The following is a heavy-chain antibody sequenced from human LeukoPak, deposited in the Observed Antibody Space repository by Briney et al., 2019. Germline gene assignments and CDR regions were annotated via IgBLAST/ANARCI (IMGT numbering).Heavy chain of an antibody. J-gene: IGHJ4*02. CDR2: ISGSGSTI. D-gene: IGHD3-10*01. CDR3: ASSKASGSYYNAGPFDY. V-gene: IGHV3-11*04. Sequence: PGGSLRLSCAASGFIFTDYFMSWIRQAPGKGLEWVAYISGSGSTIYYADSVKGRFTISRDNAKNSLYLQMNSLRAEDTAVYYCASSKASGSYYNAGPFDYWGQGTLVTVSS. CDR1: GFIFTDYF.